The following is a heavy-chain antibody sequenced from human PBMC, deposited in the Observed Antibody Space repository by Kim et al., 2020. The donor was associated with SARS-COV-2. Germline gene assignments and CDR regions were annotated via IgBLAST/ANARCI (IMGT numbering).Heavy chain of an antibody. J-gene: IGHJ5*02. CDR1: GGSFSGYY. V-gene: IGHV4-34*01. CDR3: AISAGSYRLNWFDP. D-gene: IGHD3-16*02. CDR2: INHSGST. Sequence: SETLSLTCAVYGGSFSGYYWIWIREPPGKGLEWIGEINHSGSTNYNPSLKSRVTISVDTSKNQFSLKLSSVTAADTAVYYCAISAGSYRLNWFDPWGQGTLVTVSS.